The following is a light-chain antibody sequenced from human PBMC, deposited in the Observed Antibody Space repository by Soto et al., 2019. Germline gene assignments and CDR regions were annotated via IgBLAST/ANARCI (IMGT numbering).Light chain of an antibody. CDR2: GAS. V-gene: IGKV3-20*01. CDR1: QSVSSSY. Sequence: EIVLTQSPGTLSLSPGERATLSCRASQSVSSSYLAWYQQKPGQAPRLLIYGASSRATGIPDRFSGSGSGTDFTLTISRLEHEEFAVSYCQQYGNSPTLTFGQGTKVEIK. J-gene: IGKJ1*01. CDR3: QQYGNSPTLT.